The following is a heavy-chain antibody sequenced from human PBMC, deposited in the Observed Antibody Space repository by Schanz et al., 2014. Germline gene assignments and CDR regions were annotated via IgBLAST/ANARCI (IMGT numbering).Heavy chain of an antibody. J-gene: IGHJ4*02. CDR3: AREYASTWFESNVMAGRIDN. Sequence: EVQLVESGGGLVKSGGSLRLSCATSGFIFTSYSMHWVRQAPGKGLEWVSSISSSSNCYYYADSVKGRFTISRDAAKDSLFLQMTSLRADDTAVYFCAREYASTWFESNVMAGRIDNWGQGTLVTVSS. CDR1: GFIFTSYS. V-gene: IGHV3-21*01. CDR2: ISSSSNCY. D-gene: IGHD2-8*01.